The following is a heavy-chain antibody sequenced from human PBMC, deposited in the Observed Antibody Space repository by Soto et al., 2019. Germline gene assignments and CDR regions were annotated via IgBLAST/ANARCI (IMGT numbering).Heavy chain of an antibody. CDR2: ITSTSHYI. J-gene: IGHJ6*02. CDR3: ARDRITVAEGYYYALDV. D-gene: IGHD6-19*01. V-gene: IGHV3-21*01. CDR1: GFTFSSYS. Sequence: GSLRLSCVASGFTFSSYSMNWARQAPGKGLEWVSFITSTSHYIYYTDSVKGRFTISRDNAKNSVYLQMNSLRAEDTAVYYCARDRITVAEGYYYALDVWGQGATVTVSS.